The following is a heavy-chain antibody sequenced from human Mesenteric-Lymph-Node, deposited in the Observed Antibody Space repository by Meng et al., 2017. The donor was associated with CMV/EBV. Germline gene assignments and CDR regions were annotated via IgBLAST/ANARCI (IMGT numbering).Heavy chain of an antibody. CDR1: CDHLCTFSD. J-gene: IGHJ5*02. D-gene: IGHD6-19*01. Sequence: RVPGPVVAAPSATLCLTCTVSCDHLCTFSDWGWIRQPPGGGLEWSGSVHYPGSTYYSPSLKSRVTVSVDTSKNQFSLRLTSVTSADTAVYYCARPFPSWQSPRLDPFGAWGQGTLVTVSS. CDR3: ARPFPSWQSPRLDPFGA. CDR2: VHYPGST. V-gene: IGHV4-39*01.